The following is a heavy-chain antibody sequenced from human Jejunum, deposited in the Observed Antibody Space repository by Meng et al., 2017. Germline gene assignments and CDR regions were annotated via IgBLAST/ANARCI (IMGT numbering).Heavy chain of an antibody. CDR1: GVSLSSTEVS. D-gene: IGHD2-15*01. CDR3: THRREDPRSAFYYLDY. J-gene: IGHJ4*02. CDR2: IYWDDDK. Sequence: QITLKESGPTLVKPTQTLTLTCSLSGVSLSSTEVSVGWIRQPPGKALEWLALIYWDDDKRYNPSLMSRLTITKDTSMNHVVLTMTNIDPVDTGTYYCTHRREDPRSAFYYLDYWGRGTLVTVSS. V-gene: IGHV2-5*02.